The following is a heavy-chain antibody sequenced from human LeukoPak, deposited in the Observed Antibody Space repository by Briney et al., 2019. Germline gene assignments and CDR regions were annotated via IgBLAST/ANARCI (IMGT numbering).Heavy chain of an antibody. Sequence: GGSLRLSCAASGFTFSDYYMSWIRQAPGKGLEWVSTFNGGGGSTYYADSVKGRFTISRDNSKNTLYLQMNSLRAEDTALYYCAIGPGGVFHYWGQGTLVTVSS. CDR1: GFTFSDYY. V-gene: IGHV3-23*01. CDR3: AIGPGGVFHY. CDR2: FNGGGGST. J-gene: IGHJ4*02. D-gene: IGHD4-23*01.